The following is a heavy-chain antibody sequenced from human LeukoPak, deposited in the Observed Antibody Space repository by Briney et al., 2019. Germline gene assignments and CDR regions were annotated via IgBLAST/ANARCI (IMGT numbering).Heavy chain of an antibody. J-gene: IGHJ4*02. D-gene: IGHD4-17*01. Sequence: GGSLRLSCAASGFTFSRHWMTWVRQAPGKGLEWVAGIKQGGSEKYYADSVKGRFTVSRDNAKNSLFLQMNSLSAADTAVYYCARGPNHGDRVDYLESWGQGTKVTVSS. V-gene: IGHV3-7*01. CDR3: ARGPNHGDRVDYLES. CDR1: GFTFSRHW. CDR2: IKQGGSEK.